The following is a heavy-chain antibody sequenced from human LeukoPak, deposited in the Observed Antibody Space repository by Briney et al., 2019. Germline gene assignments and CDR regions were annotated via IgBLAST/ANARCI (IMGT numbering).Heavy chain of an antibody. CDR1: GGSITSSGFY. CDR2: IYYGGSA. D-gene: IGHD2-15*01. J-gene: IGHJ5*02. V-gene: IGHV4-39*07. Sequence: SETLFLTCTVSGGSITSSGFYWGWIRQPPGKGLEWIGNIYYGGSAYYNPSLKSRVTISVDTSKNQFSLKLSSVTAADTAVYYCARQPNIVVVDNWFDPWGQGTLVAVSS. CDR3: ARQPNIVVVDNWFDP.